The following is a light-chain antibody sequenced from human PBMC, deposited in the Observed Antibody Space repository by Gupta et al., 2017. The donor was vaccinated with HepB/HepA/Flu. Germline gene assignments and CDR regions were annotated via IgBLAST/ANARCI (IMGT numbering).Light chain of an antibody. Sequence: QSVLTQPPSASGTPGPRVTISCSGSSSNIGSNTGNWYQQLPGTAPKLLIYSNNQRPSGVPDRFSGSKSGNSASLAISGLQSEDEAEYYCEAWDDRLKGGVFGGGTKLTVL. J-gene: IGLJ3*02. V-gene: IGLV1-44*01. CDR2: SNN. CDR3: EAWDDRLKGGV. CDR1: SSNIGSNT.